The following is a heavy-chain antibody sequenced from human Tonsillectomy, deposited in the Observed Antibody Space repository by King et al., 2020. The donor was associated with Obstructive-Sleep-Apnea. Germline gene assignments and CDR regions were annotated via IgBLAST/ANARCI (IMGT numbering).Heavy chain of an antibody. V-gene: IGHV4-59*01. CDR1: GVSISSYY. J-gene: IGHJ3*02. CDR3: ASGYSSGPPDAFDI. D-gene: IGHD6-19*01. CDR2: IYYSGST. Sequence: VQLQESGPGLVKPSETLSLTCTVSGVSISSYYWNWIRQPPGKGLEWIGYIYYSGSTNYNPSLKIQVTISVDTSKNQFSLKLSPVTAADTAVYYCASGYSSGPPDAFDIWGQGTMVTVSS.